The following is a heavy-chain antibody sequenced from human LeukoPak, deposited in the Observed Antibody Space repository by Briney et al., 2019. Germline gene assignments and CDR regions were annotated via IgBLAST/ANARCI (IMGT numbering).Heavy chain of an antibody. CDR2: ISVYNGNT. CDR1: GYTFTSYA. Sequence: ASVKVSCKASGYTFTSYAISWVRQAPGQGLEWMGWISVYNGNTNYAQRLQGRVTMTTDTSTSTAYMELRSLRSDDTAVYYCARGDYYGSGSYYKKTVDYWGQGTLVTVSS. D-gene: IGHD3-10*01. V-gene: IGHV1-18*01. J-gene: IGHJ4*02. CDR3: ARGDYYGSGSYYKKTVDY.